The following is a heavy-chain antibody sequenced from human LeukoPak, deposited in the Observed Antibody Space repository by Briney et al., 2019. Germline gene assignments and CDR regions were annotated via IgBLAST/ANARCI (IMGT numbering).Heavy chain of an antibody. CDR2: ISSDGART. J-gene: IGHJ5*01. CDR1: GFTFGTYT. Sequence: GGSLRLSCAASGFTFGTYTMHWVRQVPGQGLEWVAGISSDGARTYYAGSVEGRFTISRDNANNMLNLQLSALRADDAAVYYCAKDRGRLAHPFWFDSWGQGTMVAVSS. D-gene: IGHD3-16*01. V-gene: IGHV3-23*01. CDR3: AKDRGRLAHPFWFDS.